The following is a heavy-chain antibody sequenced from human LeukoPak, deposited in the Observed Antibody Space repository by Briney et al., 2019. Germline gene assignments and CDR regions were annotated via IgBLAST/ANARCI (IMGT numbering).Heavy chain of an antibody. CDR1: GYTFTGYY. Sequence: ASVKVSCKASGYTFTGYYMHWVRQAPGQGLEWMGWINPNSGGTNYAQKFQGRVTMTRDASISTAYMELSSLRSEDTAVYYCATTVVTYAFDIWGQGTMVTVSS. J-gene: IGHJ3*02. V-gene: IGHV1-2*02. CDR3: ATTVVTYAFDI. D-gene: IGHD4-23*01. CDR2: INPNSGGT.